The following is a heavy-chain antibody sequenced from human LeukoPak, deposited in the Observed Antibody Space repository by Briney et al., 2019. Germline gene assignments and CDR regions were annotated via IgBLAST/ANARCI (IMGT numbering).Heavy chain of an antibody. D-gene: IGHD3-3*01. CDR1: GYTFTGYY. CDR2: INPNSGGT. V-gene: IGHV1-2*02. Sequence: ASVKVSCKASGYTFTGYYMHWVRQAPGQGVEGMGWINPNSGGTNYAQKFQCRVTMTRHTSISTAYMELSRLRSDDTAVYYCASGGTIFGVLSHFDYWGQGTLVTVSS. CDR3: ASGGTIFGVLSHFDY. J-gene: IGHJ4*02.